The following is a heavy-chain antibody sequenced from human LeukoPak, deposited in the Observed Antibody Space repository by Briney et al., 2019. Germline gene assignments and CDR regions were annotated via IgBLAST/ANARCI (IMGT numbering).Heavy chain of an antibody. D-gene: IGHD3-22*01. CDR1: GFTFSSYS. V-gene: IGHV3-21*01. CDR3: ARDEGLLRY. Sequence: GGSLRLSCAASGFTFSSYSLNWVRQVPGKGLEWVSYISSNINYIYYADSVKGRFTISRDNAKNSLYLQMNSLRAEGTAMYYCARDEGLLRYWGQGTLVTVSS. J-gene: IGHJ4*02. CDR2: ISSNINYI.